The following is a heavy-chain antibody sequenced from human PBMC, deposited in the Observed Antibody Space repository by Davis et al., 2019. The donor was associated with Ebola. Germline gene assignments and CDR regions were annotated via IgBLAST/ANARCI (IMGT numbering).Heavy chain of an antibody. V-gene: IGHV4-31*03. CDR3: ARRDYGDLDY. D-gene: IGHD4-17*01. CDR1: GGSISSGDYY. Sequence: MPSETLSLTCTVSGGSISSGDYYWSWIRQHPGKGLEWIGYIYYSGSTYYNPSLKSRVTISVDTSKNHFSLKLSSVTAADTAVYYCARRDYGDLDYWGQGTLVTVSS. CDR2: IYYSGST. J-gene: IGHJ4*02.